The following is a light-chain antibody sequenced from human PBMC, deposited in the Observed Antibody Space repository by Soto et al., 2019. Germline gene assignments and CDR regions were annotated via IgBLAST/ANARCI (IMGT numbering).Light chain of an antibody. CDR1: QTVSNNY. Sequence: EIVLTQSPGTLSLSPGERATLSCRASQTVSNNYLAWYQQKPGQAPRLLIYGASSRATGIPDRFRGSGSGTDFTLTISRLEPEDFAVYFWQQYGSSWWTFGQGTKVEIK. CDR3: QQYGSSWWT. J-gene: IGKJ1*01. V-gene: IGKV3-20*01. CDR2: GAS.